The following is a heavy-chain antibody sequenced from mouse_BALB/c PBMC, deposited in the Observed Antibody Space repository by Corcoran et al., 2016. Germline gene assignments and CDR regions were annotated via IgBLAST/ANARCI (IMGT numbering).Heavy chain of an antibody. CDR2: INPYNDGT. CDR3: ARLEPGITMDY. D-gene: IGHD1-3*01. Sequence: EVQLQQAGPELVKPGASVKRSCKDSGYTFTSYGVHWVKQKPGQGLEWIGYINPYNDGTKYNGKFKGKATLTSDKSSSTAYMELSSLTSEDSAVYDGARLEPGITMDYGGQGTSGTVSS. CDR1: GYTFTSYG. V-gene: IGHV1S136*01. J-gene: IGHJ4*01.